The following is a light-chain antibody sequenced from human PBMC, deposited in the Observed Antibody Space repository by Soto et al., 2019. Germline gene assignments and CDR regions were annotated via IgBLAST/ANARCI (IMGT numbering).Light chain of an antibody. J-gene: IGLJ3*02. Sequence: QSALTQPASVSGSPGQSITISCTGTSSDVGSFNYVSWYQQHPGKAPKLLLYEVNNRPSGVSNRFSGSKSGNTASLTISGLQAEDEADYYCNSFTTSSTWVFGGGTKVTVL. V-gene: IGLV2-14*01. CDR2: EVN. CDR3: NSFTTSSTWV. CDR1: SSDVGSFNY.